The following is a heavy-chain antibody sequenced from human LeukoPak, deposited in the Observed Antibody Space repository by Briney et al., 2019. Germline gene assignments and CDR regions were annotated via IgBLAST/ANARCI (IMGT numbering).Heavy chain of an antibody. Sequence: SVTVSFTASGGTFSSYAISWVRQAPGQGLEWMGGIIPIFGTANYAQKFQGRVTITADESTSTAYMELSSLRSEDTAVYYCARGGFLAAAGKFADYYYMDVWGKGTTVTISS. CDR3: ARGGFLAAAGKFADYYYMDV. CDR2: IIPIFGTA. CDR1: GGTFSSYA. D-gene: IGHD6-13*01. V-gene: IGHV1-69*13. J-gene: IGHJ6*03.